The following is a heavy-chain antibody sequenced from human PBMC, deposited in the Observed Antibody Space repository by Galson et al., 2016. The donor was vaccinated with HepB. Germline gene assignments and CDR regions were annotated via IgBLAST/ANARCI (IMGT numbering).Heavy chain of an antibody. J-gene: IGHJ4*02. Sequence: SETLSLTCTVSGGSISNNYYWGWIRQPAGKGLEWIGRMSTSGTTNYNPSLKSRVTISVDTSKNQFSLNLSSVTAADTAVYYCARDPPGIGNYFDYWGQGTLASVSS. D-gene: IGHD1-26*01. CDR1: GGSISNNYY. CDR3: ARDPPGIGNYFDY. CDR2: MSTSGTT. V-gene: IGHV4-4*07.